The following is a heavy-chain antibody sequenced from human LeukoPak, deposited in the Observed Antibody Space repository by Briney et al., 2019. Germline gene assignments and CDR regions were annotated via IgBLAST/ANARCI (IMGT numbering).Heavy chain of an antibody. J-gene: IGHJ4*02. V-gene: IGHV3-23*01. CDR3: ARGHMVRGVIALLFDY. Sequence: PGGSLRLSCAASGFTFSSYAMSWVRQAPGKGLEWVSAISGSGGSTYYADSVKGRFTISRDNSKNTLYLQMNSLRAEDTAIYYCARGHMVRGVIALLFDYWGQGTLVTVSS. D-gene: IGHD3-10*01. CDR2: ISGSGGST. CDR1: GFTFSSYA.